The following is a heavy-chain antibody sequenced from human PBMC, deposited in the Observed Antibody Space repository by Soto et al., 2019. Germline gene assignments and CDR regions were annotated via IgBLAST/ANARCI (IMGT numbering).Heavy chain of an antibody. Sequence: PEKVSCKASGGTFSSYSISWVRQAPGQGLEWMGGIIPIFGTANYAQKCQGRVTITADESTSTAYMELSSLRSEDTAVYYCARANRERIAAAGNSLAYYYYGMDVWGQGTTVTVSS. CDR2: IIPIFGTA. D-gene: IGHD6-13*01. V-gene: IGHV1-69*13. CDR1: GGTFSSYS. CDR3: ARANRERIAAAGNSLAYYYYGMDV. J-gene: IGHJ6*02.